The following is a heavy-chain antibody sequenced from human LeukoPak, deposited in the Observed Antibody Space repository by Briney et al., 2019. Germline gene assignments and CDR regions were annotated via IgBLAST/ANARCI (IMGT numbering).Heavy chain of an antibody. CDR2: IYSGGST. V-gene: IGHV3-53*01. Sequence: GGSLRLSCAASGFTVSSNYMSWVRQAPGKGLEWVSVIYSGGSTYYADSVKGRFTISRDNSENTLYLQMNSLRAEDTAVYYCARAVNCGGDCSPYYFDYWGQGTLVTVSS. J-gene: IGHJ4*02. CDR1: GFTVSSNY. CDR3: ARAVNCGGDCSPYYFDY. D-gene: IGHD2-21*02.